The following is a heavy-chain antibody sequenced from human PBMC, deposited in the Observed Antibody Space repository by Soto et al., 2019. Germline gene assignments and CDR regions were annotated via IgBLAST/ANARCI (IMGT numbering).Heavy chain of an antibody. D-gene: IGHD2-15*01. CDR3: TTDLGYCSGGSCYPVDVDY. CDR2: IKSKTDGGTT. J-gene: IGHJ4*02. V-gene: IGHV3-15*01. Sequence: EVQLVESGGGLVKPGGSLRLSCAASGFTFSNAWMSWVRQAPGKGLEWVGRIKSKTDGGTTDYAAPVKGRFTISRDDSKNTLYLQMNSLKTEDTAVYYCTTDLGYCSGGSCYPVDVDYWGQGTLVTVSS. CDR1: GFTFSNAW.